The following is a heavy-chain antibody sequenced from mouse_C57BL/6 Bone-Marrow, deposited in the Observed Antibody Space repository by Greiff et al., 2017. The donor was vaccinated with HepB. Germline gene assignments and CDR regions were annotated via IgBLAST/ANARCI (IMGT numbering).Heavy chain of an antibody. CDR3: ARGGLTYAMDY. V-gene: IGHV5-15*01. CDR2: ISNLAYSI. J-gene: IGHJ4*01. Sequence: EVMLVESGGGLVQPGGSLKLSCAASGFTFSDYGMAWVRQAPRKGPEWVAFISNLAYSIYYADTVTGRFTISRENAKNTLYLEMSSLRSEDTAMYYCARGGLTYAMDYWGRGTSVTVSS. CDR1: GFTFSDYG.